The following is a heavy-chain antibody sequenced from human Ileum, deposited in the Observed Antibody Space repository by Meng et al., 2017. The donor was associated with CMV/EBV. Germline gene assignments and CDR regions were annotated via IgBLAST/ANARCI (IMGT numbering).Heavy chain of an antibody. J-gene: IGHJ4*02. CDR1: SGSFSDCF. Sequence: QVRLPQWGAGWLKPSETLSLTCAVESGSFSDCFWGWHRQPPRKGLEGIGESSHSGNTKYNPSLKSRVTISVDASKNQFSLNMRSVTAADTAVYYCARGRDFWWEMDYTGQGTLVTVSS. D-gene: IGHD1-26*01. CDR2: SSHSGNT. V-gene: IGHV4-34*01. CDR3: ARGRDFWWEMDY.